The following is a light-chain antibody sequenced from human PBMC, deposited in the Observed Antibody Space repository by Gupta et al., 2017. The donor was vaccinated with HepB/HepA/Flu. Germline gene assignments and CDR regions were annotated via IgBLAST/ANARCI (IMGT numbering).Light chain of an antibody. CDR1: RSCLGAGCD. CDR3: QSYDSSLSGLV. V-gene: IGLV1-40*01. J-gene: IGLJ1*01. Sequence: QSVLTQPPSVSVAPGQRVTISCTGSRSCLGAGCDVNWYQHLPGAAPKLLIYGNINRPSGVPDRFSGSKSGTSASLAITGLQAEDEADYYCQSYDSSLSGLVFGTGTKVTVL. CDR2: GNI.